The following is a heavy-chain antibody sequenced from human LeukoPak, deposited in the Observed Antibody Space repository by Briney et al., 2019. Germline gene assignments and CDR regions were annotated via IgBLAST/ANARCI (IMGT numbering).Heavy chain of an antibody. V-gene: IGHV4-59*11. CDR3: ARGPPDYGDYVYYYYMDV. J-gene: IGHJ6*03. D-gene: IGHD4-17*01. CDR2: VYYSGST. Sequence: SETLSLTCTVPGASISSHFWTWIRQSPGKGLEWIGYVYYSGSTNYNPSLKSRVTISVDTSKNQFSLKLSSVTAADTAVYYCARGPPDYGDYVYYYYMDVWGKGTTVTVSS. CDR1: GASISSHF.